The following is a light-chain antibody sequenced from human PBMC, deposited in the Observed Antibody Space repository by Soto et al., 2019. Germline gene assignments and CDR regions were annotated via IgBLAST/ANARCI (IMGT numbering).Light chain of an antibody. CDR1: QSVSSSY. CDR3: QHYGSSVLFS. Sequence: EIVLTQSPGTLSLSPGERATLSCRASQSVSSSYLAWYQQKPGQAPRLLIYGASSRATGIPDRFSGSGSGTDFALTISRLEPYDFAVYYCQHYGSSVLFSFGPGTKVDIK. J-gene: IGKJ3*01. V-gene: IGKV3-20*01. CDR2: GAS.